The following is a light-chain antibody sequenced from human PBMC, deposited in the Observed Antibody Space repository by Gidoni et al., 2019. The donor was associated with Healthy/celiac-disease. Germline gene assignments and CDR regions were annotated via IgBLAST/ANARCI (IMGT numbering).Light chain of an antibody. V-gene: IGKV3-20*01. J-gene: IGKJ1*01. CDR2: GAS. CDR1: QSVSSSY. Sequence: EIVLTQPPGTLSLSPGERATLSCRASQSVSSSYLAWYQQKPGQAPRLLIYGASSRATGIPDRYSGSGSGTDFTLTISRLEPEDFAVYYCRQYGSSPPTFGQGTKVEIK. CDR3: RQYGSSPPT.